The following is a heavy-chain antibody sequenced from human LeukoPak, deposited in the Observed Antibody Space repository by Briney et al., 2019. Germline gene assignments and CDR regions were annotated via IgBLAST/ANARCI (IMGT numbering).Heavy chain of an antibody. J-gene: IGHJ6*04. V-gene: IGHV1-3*01. CDR3: ARLARAPGFGYSRAGDYYYGMDV. CDR1: GYTFTGYY. Sequence: ASVKVSCKASGYTFTGYYIHWVRQAPGQRLEWMGWINAGNGNTKYSQKFQGRVTITRDTSASTAYMELSSLRSEDTAVCYCARLARAPGFGYSRAGDYYYGMDVWGKGTPVTVSS. D-gene: IGHD6-13*01. CDR2: INAGNGNT.